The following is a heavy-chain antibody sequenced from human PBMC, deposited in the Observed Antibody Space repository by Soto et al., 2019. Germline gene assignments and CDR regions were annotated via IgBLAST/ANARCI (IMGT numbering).Heavy chain of an antibody. J-gene: IGHJ5*02. CDR1: GYTFTSYA. Sequence: ASVKVSCKASGYTFTSYAMHWVRQAPGQRLEWMGWINAGNGNTKYSQKFQGRVTITRDTSASTAYMELSSLRSEDTAVYYCAREFPIVVVPAANNWFDPWGQGTLVTVSS. D-gene: IGHD2-2*01. CDR2: INAGNGNT. V-gene: IGHV1-3*01. CDR3: AREFPIVVVPAANNWFDP.